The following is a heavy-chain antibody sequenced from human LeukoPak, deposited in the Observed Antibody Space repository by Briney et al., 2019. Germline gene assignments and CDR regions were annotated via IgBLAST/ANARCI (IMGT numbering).Heavy chain of an antibody. CDR2: INPNSGGT. J-gene: IGHJ4*02. CDR1: GYTFTGYY. D-gene: IGHD4-17*01. CDR3: ARDRGDYGDSRTFDY. Sequence: ASVKVSCKASGYTFTGYYMHWVRQAPGQGLEWMGWINPNSGGTNYAQKFQGRVTMTRDTSISTAYMELSRLRSDDTAVYYCARDRGDYGDSRTFDYWGRGTLVTVSS. V-gene: IGHV1-2*02.